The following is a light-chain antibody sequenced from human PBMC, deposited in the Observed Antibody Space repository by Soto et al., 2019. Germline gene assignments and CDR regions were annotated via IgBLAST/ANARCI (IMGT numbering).Light chain of an antibody. CDR2: DAS. CDR1: QSVSSD. V-gene: IGKV3-15*01. J-gene: IGKJ4*01. CDR3: HQYYKWALT. Sequence: EIAMAQAAGTLSVSPGERATLSCRASQSVSSDLAWYQQKPGQHPRLLIYDASTRATDIPARFSGSGSGTDFTLTISRLLSEEFAVYECHQYYKWALTFGGGTQLEIK.